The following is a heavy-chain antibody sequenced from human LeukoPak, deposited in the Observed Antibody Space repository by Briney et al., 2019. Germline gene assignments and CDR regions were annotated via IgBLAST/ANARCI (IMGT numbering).Heavy chain of an antibody. J-gene: IGHJ4*02. V-gene: IGHV3-33*01. CDR1: GFTFSSYG. Sequence: PGGSLRLSCAASGFTFSSYGMHWVRQAPGKGLEWVAVIWYDGSSKYYADSVKGRFTISRDNAKNSLYLQMNSLRAEDTAVYYCARDRGAVTDVFDYWGQGTLVTVSS. CDR3: ARDRGAVTDVFDY. D-gene: IGHD6-19*01. CDR2: IWYDGSSK.